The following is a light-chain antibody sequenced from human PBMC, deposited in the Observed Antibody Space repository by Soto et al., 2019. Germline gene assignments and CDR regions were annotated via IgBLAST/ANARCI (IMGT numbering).Light chain of an antibody. V-gene: IGKV2-30*01. J-gene: IGKJ1*01. Sequence: DVVMTQSPLSLPVTLGQPASISWRSSQGLVYSDGNIYLSWFHQRPGQSPRRLIYKVSNRESGVPDRFSGSGSGTEFTLRISTVEAEDVGVYYCMQGTHWPTFGQGTKVDIK. CDR3: MQGTHWPT. CDR2: KVS. CDR1: QGLVYSDGNIY.